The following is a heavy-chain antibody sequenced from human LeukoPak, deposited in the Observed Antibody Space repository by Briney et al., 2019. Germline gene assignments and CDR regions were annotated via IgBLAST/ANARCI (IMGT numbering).Heavy chain of an antibody. V-gene: IGHV1-2*02. CDR2: INPKSGGT. D-gene: IGHD6-13*01. CDR3: ARGGVSSSSDYYMDV. J-gene: IGHJ6*03. Sequence: ASVKVSCKASGYTFTGYYMHWVRQAPGQGLEWMGWINPKSGGTNYAQKFQGRVTMTRDTSISTAYMELSRLRSDDTAVYYCARGGVSSSSDYYMDVWGKGTTVTISS. CDR1: GYTFTGYY.